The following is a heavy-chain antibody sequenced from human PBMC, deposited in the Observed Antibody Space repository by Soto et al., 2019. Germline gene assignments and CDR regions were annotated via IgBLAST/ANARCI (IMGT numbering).Heavy chain of an antibody. V-gene: IGHV4-34*01. Sequence: SETLSLTCAVYGGSFSVYYWSWIRQPPGKGLEWIGEINHSGSTNYNPSLKSRVTISVDTSKNQFSLKLSSVTAADTAVYYCARGRPGGYSGYDPYFDYWGQGTLVTSPQ. D-gene: IGHD5-12*01. CDR1: GGSFSVYY. CDR3: ARGRPGGYSGYDPYFDY. J-gene: IGHJ4*02. CDR2: INHSGST.